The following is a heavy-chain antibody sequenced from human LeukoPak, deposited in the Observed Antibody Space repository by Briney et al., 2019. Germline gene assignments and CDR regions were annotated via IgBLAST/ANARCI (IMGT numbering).Heavy chain of an antibody. CDR3: ARDGGFGVYYYYYMDV. V-gene: IGHV3-11*04. J-gene: IGHJ6*03. CDR1: GFTFSDYY. CDR2: ISSSGSTI. D-gene: IGHD3-10*01. Sequence: GGSLRLSCAASGFTFSDYYMSWIRQAPGKGLEWVSYISSSGSTIYYADSVRGRFTISRDNAKNSLYLQMNSLRAEDAAVYYCARDGGFGVYYYYYMDVWGKGTTVTVSS.